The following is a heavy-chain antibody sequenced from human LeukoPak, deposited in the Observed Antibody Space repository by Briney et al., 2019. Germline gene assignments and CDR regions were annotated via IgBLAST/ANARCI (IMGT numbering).Heavy chain of an antibody. Sequence: GGSLRLSCAASGFTFSSYAMSWVRQAPGKGLEWVSAISGSGGSTYYADSVKGRFTISRDNSKNTLYLQMNSLRAEDTAVYYCARHSTFFGVVIIKGRVRGPFDYWGQGTLVTVSS. CDR1: GFTFSSYA. CDR2: ISGSGGST. D-gene: IGHD3-3*01. CDR3: ARHSTFFGVVIIKGRVRGPFDY. J-gene: IGHJ4*02. V-gene: IGHV3-23*01.